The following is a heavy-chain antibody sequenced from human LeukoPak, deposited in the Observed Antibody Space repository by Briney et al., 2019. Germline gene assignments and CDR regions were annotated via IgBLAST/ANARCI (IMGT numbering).Heavy chain of an antibody. V-gene: IGHV3-9*01. J-gene: IGHJ6*03. CDR2: ISWNSGSI. CDR3: ARVLRGVMESFYYYYYMDV. D-gene: IGHD3-10*01. CDR1: GFTFDDYA. Sequence: PGGSLRLSCAASGFTFDDYAMHWVRQAPGKGLEWVSGISWNSGSIGYADSVKGRFTISRDNAKNSLYLQMNSLRAEDTAVYYCARVLRGVMESFYYYYYMDVWGKGTTVTVSS.